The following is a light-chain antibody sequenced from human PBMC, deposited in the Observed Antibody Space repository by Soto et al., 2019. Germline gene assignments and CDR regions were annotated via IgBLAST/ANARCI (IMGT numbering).Light chain of an antibody. Sequence: IVWTPSPGTLSLSPGEGVTLSCRASQSVSSSHLAWYQQKPGQAPRLLIYGASSRATGIPDRFSGSGSGTDFTLTISRLEPEDFAVYYCQQYSSSSLTFGPGTKVDIK. CDR2: GAS. J-gene: IGKJ3*01. V-gene: IGKV3-20*01. CDR3: QQYSSSSLT. CDR1: QSVSSSH.